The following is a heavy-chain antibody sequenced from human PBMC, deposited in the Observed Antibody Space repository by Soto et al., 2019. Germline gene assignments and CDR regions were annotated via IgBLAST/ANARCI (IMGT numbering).Heavy chain of an antibody. Sequence: EVQLVESGGGLVQPGGSLRLSCAASGFTFSSYSMNWVRQAPGKGLEWVSYISSSSSTIYYADSVKGRFTISRDNAKKSLYLQMNSLRAEDTAVYYCARDRQWLAPYYYYYMDVWGKGTTVTVSS. CDR3: ARDRQWLAPYYYYYMDV. J-gene: IGHJ6*03. D-gene: IGHD6-19*01. CDR2: ISSSSSTI. CDR1: GFTFSSYS. V-gene: IGHV3-48*01.